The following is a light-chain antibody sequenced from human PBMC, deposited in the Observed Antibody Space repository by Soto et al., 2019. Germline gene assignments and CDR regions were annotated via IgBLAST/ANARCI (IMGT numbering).Light chain of an antibody. CDR1: SSDVGGYNY. J-gene: IGLJ1*01. CDR3: RSYTSSSTRV. CDR2: DVS. V-gene: IGLV2-14*01. Sequence: QSVLTQPASVSGSPGQSITISCTGTSSDVGGYNYVSWYQQHSGKAPKLMIYDVSNRPSGVSNRFSGAKSANTASLTISGLQAEDEADYYCRSYTSSSTRVFGTGTKVTVL.